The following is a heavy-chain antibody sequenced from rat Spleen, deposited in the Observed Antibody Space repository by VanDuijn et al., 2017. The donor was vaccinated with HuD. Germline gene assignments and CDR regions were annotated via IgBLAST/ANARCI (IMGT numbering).Heavy chain of an antibody. D-gene: IGHD4-3*01. CDR2: ITNTGGST. CDR3: ARQDTSGYANWFTY. J-gene: IGHJ3*01. CDR1: GFTFNNYW. V-gene: IGHV5-31*01. Sequence: EVQLVESGGGLVQPGRSLKLSCVASGFTFNNYWMTWIRQAPGKGLEWVASITNTGGSTSYPDSVKGRFTVSRDNAESTLYLQLDSLRSEDTATYYCARQDTSGYANWFTYWGQGTLVTVSS.